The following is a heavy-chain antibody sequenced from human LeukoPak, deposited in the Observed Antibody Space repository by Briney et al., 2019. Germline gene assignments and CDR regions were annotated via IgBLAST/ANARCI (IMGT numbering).Heavy chain of an antibody. D-gene: IGHD1-20*01. CDR1: GYTFTGYY. V-gene: IGHV1-2*02. J-gene: IGHJ3*02. CDR3: APYLEPHDAFDI. CDR2: INPNSGGT. Sequence: ASVKVSCKASGYTFTGYYMHWVRQAPGRGLEWMGWINPNSGGTNYAQKFQGRVTMTRDTSISTAYMELSRLRSDDTAVYYCAPYLEPHDAFDIWGRGTMVTVSS.